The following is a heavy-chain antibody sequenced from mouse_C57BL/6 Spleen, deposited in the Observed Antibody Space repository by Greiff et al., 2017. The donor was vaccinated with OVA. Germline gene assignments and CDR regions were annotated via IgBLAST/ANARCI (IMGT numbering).Heavy chain of an antibody. V-gene: IGHV1-39*01. J-gene: IGHJ4*01. CDR3: ERGEGLRRAMDY. Sequence: VHVKQSGPELVKPGASVKISCKASGYSFTDYNMNWVKQSNGKSLEWIGVINPNYGTTSYNQKFKGKATLTVDQSSSTAYMQLNSLTSEDSAVYYCERGEGLRRAMDYWGQGTSVTVSS. CDR2: INPNYGTT. CDR1: GYSFTDYN. D-gene: IGHD2-4*01.